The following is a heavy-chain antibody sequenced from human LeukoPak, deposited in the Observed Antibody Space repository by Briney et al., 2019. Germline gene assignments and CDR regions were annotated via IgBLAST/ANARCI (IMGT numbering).Heavy chain of an antibody. J-gene: IGHJ4*02. CDR3: ARTPYYLGPFDY. D-gene: IGHD3-16*01. CDR2: ISSGGRT. CDR1: GFTVSSND. Sequence: GGSLRLSCAASGFTVSSNDMNWVRQAPGKGLEWVSLISSGGRTYYAESVKGRFTISRDNSKNTLSLQMNSLRAEDTAVYYCARTPYYLGPFDYWGQGTLATVSS. V-gene: IGHV3-66*02.